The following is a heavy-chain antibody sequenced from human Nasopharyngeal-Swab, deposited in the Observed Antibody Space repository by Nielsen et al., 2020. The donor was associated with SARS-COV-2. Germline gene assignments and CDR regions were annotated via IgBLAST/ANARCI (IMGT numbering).Heavy chain of an antibody. Sequence: SLTCTVSGGSISSGGYYWSWIRQHPGKGLEWIGYIYYSGSTYYNPSLKSRVTISVDTSKNQFSLKLSSVTAADTAVYYCAREEYCSGGSCYRWDWFDPWGQGTLVTVSS. J-gene: IGHJ5*02. V-gene: IGHV4-31*03. CDR3: AREEYCSGGSCYRWDWFDP. CDR2: IYYSGST. D-gene: IGHD2-15*01. CDR1: GGSISSGGYY.